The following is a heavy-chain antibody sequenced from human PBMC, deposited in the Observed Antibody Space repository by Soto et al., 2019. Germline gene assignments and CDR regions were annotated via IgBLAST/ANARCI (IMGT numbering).Heavy chain of an antibody. CDR2: IKGDESST. Sequence: EVQLVESGGGLGQPGGSLRLSCAASGFTFSSYWMHWVRQAPGKGLEWVSRIKGDESSTNYADSVKGRFTISRDNAKNTFYLQMNSLRAEDPAVYYCARGAFGAYYFDSWGQGTLVTVSS. V-gene: IGHV3-74*01. CDR3: ARGAFGAYYFDS. J-gene: IGHJ4*02. D-gene: IGHD3-3*01. CDR1: GFTFSSYW.